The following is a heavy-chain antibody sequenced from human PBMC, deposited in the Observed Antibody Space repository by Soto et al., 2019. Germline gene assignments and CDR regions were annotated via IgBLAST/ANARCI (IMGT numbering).Heavy chain of an antibody. V-gene: IGHV4-34*01. J-gene: IGHJ4*02. D-gene: IGHD3-10*01. CDR1: GGSFSGYY. Sequence: SETLSLTCAVYGGSFSGYYWSWIRQPPGKGLEWIGEINHSGSTNYNPSLKSRVTISVDASKNQFSLKLSSVTAADTAVYYYGSGSYRFDYWGQGTLVTVSS. CDR3: GSGSYRFDY. CDR2: INHSGST.